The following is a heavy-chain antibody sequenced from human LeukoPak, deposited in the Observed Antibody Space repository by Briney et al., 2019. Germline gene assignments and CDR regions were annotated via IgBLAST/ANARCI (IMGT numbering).Heavy chain of an antibody. D-gene: IGHD2-15*01. J-gene: IGHJ6*02. CDR1: GYRFSDYW. V-gene: IGHV5-51*01. Sequence: PGQSLRISCKGYGYRFSDYWIGWVRQMPGRGLQWMGIIFPGDSDTKYSPSFQGQVTISVDKSLSTAYLQWSSLRASDTAIYYCARHGLGGCSGGRCFTSFHYYGMDVWGQGTLVTVSS. CDR3: ARHGLGGCSGGRCFTSFHYYGMDV. CDR2: IFPGDSDT.